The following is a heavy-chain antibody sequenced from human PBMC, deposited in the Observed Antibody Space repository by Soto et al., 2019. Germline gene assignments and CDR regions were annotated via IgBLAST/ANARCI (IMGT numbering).Heavy chain of an antibody. J-gene: IGHJ4*02. CDR1: GFTFSGYS. CDR3: ARDLVEQWLLRGGYYFDY. CDR2: ISSSSSTI. V-gene: IGHV3-48*02. Sequence: EVQLVESGGGLVQPGGSLRLSCAASGFTFSGYSMNWVRQAPGKGLEWVSYISSSSSTIYYADSVKGRFTISRDNAKNSLYLQMNSLRDEDTAVYYCARDLVEQWLLRGGYYFDYWGQGTLVTVSS. D-gene: IGHD6-19*01.